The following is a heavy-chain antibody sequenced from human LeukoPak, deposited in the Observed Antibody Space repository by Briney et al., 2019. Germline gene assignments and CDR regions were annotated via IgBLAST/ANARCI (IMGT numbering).Heavy chain of an antibody. D-gene: IGHD3-10*01. CDR3: VKPVLLWFGEPYFDY. CDR2: ISSNGGSR. J-gene: IGHJ4*02. CDR1: GFTFSSYA. Sequence: GGSLRLSCSASGFTFSSYAMHWVRQAPGKGLEYVSAISSNGGSRYYADSVKGRFTISRDNSKNTLYLQMSSLRAEDTAVYYCVKPVLLWFGEPYFDYWGQGTLVTVSS. V-gene: IGHV3-64D*06.